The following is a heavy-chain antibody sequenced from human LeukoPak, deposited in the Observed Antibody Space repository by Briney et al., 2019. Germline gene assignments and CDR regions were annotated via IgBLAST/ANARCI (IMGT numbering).Heavy chain of an antibody. V-gene: IGHV3-21*04. CDR2: ISSSSSYI. CDR3: AKVSGGGLYYDGMDV. CDR1: GFTFSSYS. Sequence: GGSLRLSCAASGFTFSSYSMNCVRRARGKALEWVSSISSSSSYIYYADSVKGRFTISRDSSKNTLYLQMNSLRAEDTAVYYCAKVSGGGLYYDGMDVWGQGTTVTVSS. J-gene: IGHJ6*02. D-gene: IGHD3-16*01.